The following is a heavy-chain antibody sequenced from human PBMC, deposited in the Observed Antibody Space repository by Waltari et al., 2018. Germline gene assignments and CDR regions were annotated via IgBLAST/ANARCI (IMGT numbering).Heavy chain of an antibody. D-gene: IGHD3-3*01. CDR1: GRSFSGYY. J-gene: IGHJ4*02. Sequence: QVQLQQWGAGLLKPSETLSLTCAVHGRSFSGYYWSWIRQPPGTGLEWIGETNQSGSNNYNPSLKGRVTISVDTSKNQFSLKLSSVTAADTAVYYCARRFVGKRAYFDYWGQGTLVTVSS. V-gene: IGHV4-34*01. CDR3: ARRFVGKRAYFDY. CDR2: TNQSGSN.